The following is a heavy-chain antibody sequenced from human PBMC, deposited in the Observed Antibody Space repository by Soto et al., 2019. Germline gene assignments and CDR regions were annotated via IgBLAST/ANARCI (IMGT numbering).Heavy chain of an antibody. V-gene: IGHV3-15*01. Sequence: PGKGLEWVGRIKSKTDGGTTDYAAPVKGGFTISRDDSKNTLYLQMNSLKTEDTAVYYCTTEYCSSTSCYHAFDYWGQGTLVTVSS. CDR2: IKSKTDGGTT. CDR3: TTEYCSSTSCYHAFDY. J-gene: IGHJ4*02. D-gene: IGHD2-2*01.